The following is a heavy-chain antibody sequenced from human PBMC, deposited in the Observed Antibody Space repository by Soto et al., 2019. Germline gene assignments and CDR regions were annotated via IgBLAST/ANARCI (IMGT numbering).Heavy chain of an antibody. CDR1: GGSISSGGYS. CDR3: ARSRGFDAFDI. D-gene: IGHD5-12*01. V-gene: IGHV4-30-2*01. J-gene: IGHJ3*02. CDR2: IYHSGST. Sequence: QLQLQESGSGLVKPSQTLSLTCAVSGGSISSGGYSWSWIRQPPGKGLEWIGYIYHSGSTYYNPSHNSRVTISVDRSKNQFSLKLSSVTAADTAVYYCARSRGFDAFDIWGQGTMVTVAS.